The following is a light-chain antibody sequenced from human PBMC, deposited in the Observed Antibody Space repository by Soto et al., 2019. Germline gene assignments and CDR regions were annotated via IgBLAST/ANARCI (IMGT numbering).Light chain of an antibody. CDR2: DVS. J-gene: IGLJ1*01. V-gene: IGLV2-14*01. CDR3: SSYTSSSTSCV. CDR1: SSDVGGYDY. Sequence: QSVLTQPASVSGSPGQSITISCTGSSSDVGGYDYVSWYQQHPGKPPKLMIYDVSNRPSGVSDRFSGSKSGNTASLTISGLQAEDEADYYCSSYTSSSTSCVFGTGTKLPS.